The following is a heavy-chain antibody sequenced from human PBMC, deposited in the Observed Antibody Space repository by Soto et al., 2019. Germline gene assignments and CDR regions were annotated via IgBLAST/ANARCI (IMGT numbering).Heavy chain of an antibody. CDR3: AKMPKEWLGGTHYYYYYMDV. CDR1: GCTFSSYA. CDR2: ISGSGVST. Sequence: QPGGSVRLTCAASGCTFSSYAMNWVRQAPGKGLEWVSAISGSGVSTYYADSVKGRFTFSRDNSKNTLYLQMNSLRAEDTAVYYCAKMPKEWLGGTHYYYYYMDVWGKGTTVTVSS. V-gene: IGHV3-23*01. J-gene: IGHJ6*03. D-gene: IGHD3-3*01.